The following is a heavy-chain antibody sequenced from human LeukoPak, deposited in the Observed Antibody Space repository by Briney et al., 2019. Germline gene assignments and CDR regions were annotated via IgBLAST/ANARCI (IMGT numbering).Heavy chain of an antibody. CDR2: INAGNGNT. Sequence: VSVKVSCKASGYTFTSYAMHWVRQAPGQRLEWMGWINAGNGNTNYAQKLQGRVTMTTDTSTSTAYMELRSLRSDDTAVYYCARDRVAAAGTRYYYYGMDVWGQGTTVTVSS. V-gene: IGHV1-3*01. CDR3: ARDRVAAAGTRYYYYGMDV. CDR1: GYTFTSYA. D-gene: IGHD6-13*01. J-gene: IGHJ6*02.